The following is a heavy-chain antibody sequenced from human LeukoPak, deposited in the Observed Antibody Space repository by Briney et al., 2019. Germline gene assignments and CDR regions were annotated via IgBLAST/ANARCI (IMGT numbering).Heavy chain of an antibody. CDR2: INPSGGST. J-gene: IGHJ4*02. CDR1: GYTFTSYY. D-gene: IGHD6-19*01. Sequence: GASVKVSCKASGYTFTSYYMHWVRQAPGQGLEWMGIINPSGGSTSYAQKFQGRVTMTRDTSTSTVYMELSSLRSEDTAVYYCARDYIAVAGMVSYFDYWGQGTLVTVSS. CDR3: ARDYIAVAGMVSYFDY. V-gene: IGHV1-46*01.